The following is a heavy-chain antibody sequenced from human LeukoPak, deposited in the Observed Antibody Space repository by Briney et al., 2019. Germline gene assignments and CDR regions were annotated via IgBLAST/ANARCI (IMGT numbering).Heavy chain of an antibody. CDR3: TRSPDIDILTGFSRYYFDC. V-gene: IGHV5-51*01. D-gene: IGHD3-9*01. Sequence: GASLKISCKGAGYSFTTYWIGWVREMPGKGLEWMGVIYPGDSHTRSSPSFQGQVTISADKSISTAYLQWNSLKASDTAIYYCTRSPDIDILTGFSRYYFDCWGQGTLVTVSS. CDR1: GYSFTTYW. CDR2: IYPGDSHT. J-gene: IGHJ4*02.